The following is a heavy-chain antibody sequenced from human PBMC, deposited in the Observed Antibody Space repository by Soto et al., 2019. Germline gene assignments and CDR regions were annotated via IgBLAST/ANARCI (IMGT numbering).Heavy chain of an antibody. CDR3: AYDSSGYYHVG. CDR1: GGYISPYY. CDR2: IFYSGNT. V-gene: IGHV4-59*01. Sequence: PSETLSLTCAVSGGYISPYYWSWIRQPPGKGLEWIGYIFYSGNTNYNPSLRSRATISVDTSKNQFSLKLSSVTAADTAVYYCAYDSSGYYHVGWGQGSLVTVSS. D-gene: IGHD3-22*01. J-gene: IGHJ4*02.